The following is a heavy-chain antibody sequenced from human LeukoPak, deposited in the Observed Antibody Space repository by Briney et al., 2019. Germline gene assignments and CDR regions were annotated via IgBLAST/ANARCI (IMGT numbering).Heavy chain of an antibody. D-gene: IGHD5-18*01. CDR2: ISGSGGST. CDR1: GFTFSSYA. J-gene: IGHJ4*02. CDR3: AKVMWGEGYSYGYRGAGVEY. V-gene: IGHV3-23*01. Sequence: GGSLRLSCAASGFTFSSYAMSWVRQAAGKGLEWVSAISGSGGSTYYADSVKGRFTISRDNSKNTLYLQMNSLRAEDTAVYYCAKVMWGEGYSYGYRGAGVEYWGQGTLVTVSS.